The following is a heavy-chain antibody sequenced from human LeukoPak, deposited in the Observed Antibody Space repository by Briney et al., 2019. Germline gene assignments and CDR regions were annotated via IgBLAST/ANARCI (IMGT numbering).Heavy chain of an antibody. V-gene: IGHV3-23*01. CDR1: GFTFNTNA. J-gene: IGHJ4*02. D-gene: IGHD2-21*01. Sequence: GGSLRLSCTTSGFTFNTNAMSWVRQAPGKGLEWVSTIGNTETFYADSVTGRFTISRDNSKNTVYLHMNSLRVEDTAVYYCAKDWIQFNRVFDCFDSWGQGTLVTVSS. CDR3: AKDWIQFNRVFDCFDS. CDR2: IGNTET.